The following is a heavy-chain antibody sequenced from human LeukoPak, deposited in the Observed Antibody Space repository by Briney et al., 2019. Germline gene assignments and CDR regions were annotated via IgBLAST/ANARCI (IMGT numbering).Heavy chain of an antibody. CDR2: IYYSGSA. J-gene: IGHJ4*02. D-gene: IGHD5-24*01. Sequence: SETLSLTCTVSGGSISTSSYYWGWVRQPPGKGLEWIGYIYYSGSANYNPSLKSRVTISVDTSKNQFSLKLSSVTAADTAMYYCARVRDGYNYYFDYWGQGTLGTVSS. CDR1: GGSISTSSYY. V-gene: IGHV4-61*05. CDR3: ARVRDGYNYYFDY.